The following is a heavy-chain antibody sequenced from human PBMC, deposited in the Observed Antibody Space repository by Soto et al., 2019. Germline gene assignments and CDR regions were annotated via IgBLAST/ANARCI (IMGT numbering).Heavy chain of an antibody. CDR2: INPDNGNA. J-gene: IGHJ4*02. Sequence: QVQLVQSGAEEKKPGASVTVSCKASGYTFTTYAIHWVRQAPGQGLEWMGWINPDNGNAKYSQKFQVRLTITRDTSATTAYMELSSLRSEDTAVYYCARVDGTYWGQGALVNVSS. D-gene: IGHD1-26*01. V-gene: IGHV1-3*05. CDR1: GYTFTTYA. CDR3: ARVDGTY.